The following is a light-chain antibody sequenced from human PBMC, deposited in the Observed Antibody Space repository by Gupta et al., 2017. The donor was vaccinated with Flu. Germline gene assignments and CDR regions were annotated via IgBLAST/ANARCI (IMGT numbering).Light chain of an antibody. CDR2: GAS. J-gene: IGKJ5*01. CDR1: QSVSSNY. Sequence: EIVLTQSPGTLSLSPGERATLSCRASQSVSSNYLVWYQQKPGQAPRLLIYGASTRAVGIPDRFSGSGSGTDFTLTISRVEPEDFAVYYCQQYGSSPFGQGTRLEIK. CDR3: QQYGSSP. V-gene: IGKV3-20*01.